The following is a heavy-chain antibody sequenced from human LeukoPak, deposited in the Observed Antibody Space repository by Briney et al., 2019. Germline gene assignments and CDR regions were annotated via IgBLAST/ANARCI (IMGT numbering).Heavy chain of an antibody. Sequence: GGSLRLSCAASGFTFDGYGMSWVRQAPGKGLEWVSGIDWNGGSTGYADSVKGRFTISRDNAKNSLYLQMNSLRAEDTALYYCARDGGYDILTGDPRGAFDIWGQGTMVTVSS. D-gene: IGHD3-9*01. CDR2: IDWNGGST. V-gene: IGHV3-20*04. CDR1: GFTFDGYG. J-gene: IGHJ3*02. CDR3: ARDGGYDILTGDPRGAFDI.